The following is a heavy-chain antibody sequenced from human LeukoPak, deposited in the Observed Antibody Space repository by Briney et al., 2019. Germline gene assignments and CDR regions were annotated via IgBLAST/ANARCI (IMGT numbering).Heavy chain of an antibody. Sequence: GALRPFFAASGFPFSSYSLSWVRPAPGKGVGVGSTISGSGGSTYYADSVKGRFTISRDNSKNTLYLQMNSLRAEDTAVYYCAKASGSPYYFDYWGQGTLVTVSS. CDR1: GFPFSSYS. J-gene: IGHJ4*02. D-gene: IGHD3-10*01. V-gene: IGHV3-23*01. CDR3: AKASGSPYYFDY. CDR2: ISGSGGST.